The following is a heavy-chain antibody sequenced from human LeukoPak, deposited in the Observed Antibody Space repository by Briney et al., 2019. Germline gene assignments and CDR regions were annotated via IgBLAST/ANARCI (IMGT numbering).Heavy chain of an antibody. D-gene: IGHD5-12*01. J-gene: IGHJ4*02. CDR1: GFTVSSDY. Sequence: GESLRLSCAASGFTVSSDYMGWVRQAPEKGLEWVSLISSGGSTYYADSLKGRFTISRDNSKNTPYLQMNSLRAEDTAVYYCGRVGDGYNDNYWGQGTLVTVSS. CDR2: ISSGGST. CDR3: GRVGDGYNDNY. V-gene: IGHV3-66*01.